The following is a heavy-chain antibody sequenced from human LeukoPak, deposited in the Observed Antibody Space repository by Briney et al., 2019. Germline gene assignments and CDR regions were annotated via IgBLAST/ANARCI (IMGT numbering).Heavy chain of an antibody. V-gene: IGHV3-48*01. CDR3: AKVPGIAVADVDY. D-gene: IGHD6-19*01. CDR1: GFTFSSYS. J-gene: IGHJ4*02. Sequence: GGSLRLSCAASGFTFSSYSMNWVRQAPGKGLEWVSYISSSSSTIYYADSVKGRFTISRDNSKNTLYLQMNSLRAEDTAVYYCAKVPGIAVADVDYWGQGTLVTVSS. CDR2: ISSSSSTI.